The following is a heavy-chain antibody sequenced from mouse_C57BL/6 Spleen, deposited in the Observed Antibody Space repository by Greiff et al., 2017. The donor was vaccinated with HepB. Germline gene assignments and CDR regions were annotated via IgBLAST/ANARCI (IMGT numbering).Heavy chain of an antibody. CDR3: ASLYDYDFFDY. V-gene: IGHV3-6*01. D-gene: IGHD2-4*01. Sequence: DVKLQESGPGLVKPSQSLSLTCSVTGYSITSGYYWNWIRQFPGNKLEWMGYISYDGSNNYNPSLKNRISITRDTSKNQFFLKLNSVTTEDTATYYCASLYDYDFFDYWGQGTTLTVSS. J-gene: IGHJ2*01. CDR2: ISYDGSN. CDR1: GYSITSGYY.